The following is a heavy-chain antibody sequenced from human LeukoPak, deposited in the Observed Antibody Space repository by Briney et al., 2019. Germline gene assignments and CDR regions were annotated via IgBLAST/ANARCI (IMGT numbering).Heavy chain of an antibody. V-gene: IGHV3-7*01. Sequence: GGSLRLSCTASGFTFGDYAMSWVRQAPGKGLEWVANIKQDGSEKYYVDSVKGRFTISRDNAKNSLYLQMNSLRAEDTAVYYCARENCGGDCYHFDYWGQGTLVTVSS. CDR3: ARENCGGDCYHFDY. D-gene: IGHD2-21*02. CDR1: GFTFGDYA. CDR2: IKQDGSEK. J-gene: IGHJ4*02.